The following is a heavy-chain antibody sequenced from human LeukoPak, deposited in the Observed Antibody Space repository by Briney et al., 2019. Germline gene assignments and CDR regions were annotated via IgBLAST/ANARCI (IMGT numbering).Heavy chain of an antibody. J-gene: IGHJ4*02. CDR3: ARHLSGVTGYTYGRGIDY. Sequence: GGSLRLSCAASGFTFSSYWMSWVRQTPGKGLEWVANIKKDGSEKYYVDSVKGRFTISRDNAKTSLYLQMNSLRAEDTAVYYCARHLSGVTGYTYGRGIDYWGQGTLVTVSS. V-gene: IGHV3-7*01. D-gene: IGHD5-18*01. CDR1: GFTFSSYW. CDR2: IKKDGSEK.